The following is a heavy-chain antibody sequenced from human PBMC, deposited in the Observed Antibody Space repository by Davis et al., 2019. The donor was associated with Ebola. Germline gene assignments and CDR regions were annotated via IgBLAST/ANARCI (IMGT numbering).Heavy chain of an antibody. D-gene: IGHD1-7*01. CDR2: INPNSGGT. CDR3: ARDHYNWNSGAFDI. J-gene: IGHJ3*02. CDR1: GYTFTGYY. V-gene: IGHV1-2*04. Sequence: ASVKVSCKASGYTFTGYYMHWVRQAPGQGLEWMGWINPNSGGTNYAQKFQGWVTITRDTSASTAYMELSSLRSEDTAVYYCARDHYNWNSGAFDIWGQETMVTVSS.